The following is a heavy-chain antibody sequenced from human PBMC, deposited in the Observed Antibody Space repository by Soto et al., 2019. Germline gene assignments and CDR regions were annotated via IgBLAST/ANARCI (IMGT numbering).Heavy chain of an antibody. CDR3: ARVPVAVAATEDYYGLDV. CDR1: GVSITSYY. J-gene: IGHJ6*02. CDR2: INTDGLS. D-gene: IGHD2-15*01. Sequence: SETLSLTCSVSGVSITSYYWSWIRQSAGGGLEWMGRINTDGLSTYSPSFKSRLTMSLDTSKNQVSLRLISVTAADTAVYFCARVPVAVAATEDYYGLDVWGQGTTVTVCS. V-gene: IGHV4-4*07.